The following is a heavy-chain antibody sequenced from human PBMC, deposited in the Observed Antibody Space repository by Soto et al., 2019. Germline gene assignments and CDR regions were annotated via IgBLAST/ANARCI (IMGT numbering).Heavy chain of an antibody. Sequence: PSETLSLTCTVSGGSISSGGYYWSWIRQHPGKGLEWIGYIYYSGSTYYNPSLKSRVTISVDTSKNQFSLNLASVTAADTAVYYCARTADYVYFDYWGQGTLVTVSS. J-gene: IGHJ4*02. CDR3: ARTADYVYFDY. V-gene: IGHV4-31*03. D-gene: IGHD3-16*01. CDR2: IYYSGST. CDR1: GGSISSGGYY.